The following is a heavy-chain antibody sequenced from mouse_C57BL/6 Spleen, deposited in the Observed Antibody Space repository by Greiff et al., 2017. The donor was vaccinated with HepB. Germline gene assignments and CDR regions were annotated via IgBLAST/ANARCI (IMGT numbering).Heavy chain of an antibody. D-gene: IGHD4-1*02. J-gene: IGHJ2*01. CDR2: IHPNSGST. V-gene: IGHV1-64*01. Sequence: VQLQQPGAELVKPGASVKLSCKASGYTFTSYWMHWVKQRPGQGLEWIGMIHPNSGSTNYNEKFKSKATLTVDKSSSTAYMQLSSLTSEDSAVYYCARPTGTGDYFDYWGQGTTLTVSS. CDR1: GYTFTSYW. CDR3: ARPTGTGDYFDY.